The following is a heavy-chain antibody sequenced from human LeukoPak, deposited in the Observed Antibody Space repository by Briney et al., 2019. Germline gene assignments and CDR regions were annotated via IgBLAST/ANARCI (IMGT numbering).Heavy chain of an antibody. J-gene: IGHJ3*02. V-gene: IGHV3-48*03. CDR2: ISSSGSTI. D-gene: IGHD3-22*01. CDR1: GFTFSYYE. CDR3: ARESPPQYSYDSSSYLGPMDAFDI. Sequence: GGSLRLSCTASGFTFSYYEMNWVRQAPGKGLEWISYISSSGSTIYYADSVKGRFTISRDNARNSLYLQMNSLGAEDTAVYYCARESPPQYSYDSSSYLGPMDAFDIWGQGTMVTVSS.